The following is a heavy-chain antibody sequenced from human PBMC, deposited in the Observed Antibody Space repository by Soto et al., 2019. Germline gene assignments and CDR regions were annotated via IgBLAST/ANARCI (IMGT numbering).Heavy chain of an antibody. CDR2: ISGSGDRT. CDR1: GFTFDNYA. Sequence: EVQLLESGGGLVQPGGSLRISCTASGFTFDNYAMAWVRQAPGKGLEWVAGISGSGDRTNYVDSVQGRFTISRDNSKNRLNPQMKSLGAEDPALYYCAKDYGVRGIMTNLFDSWGQGTLVAVSS. J-gene: IGHJ5*01. D-gene: IGHD3-10*01. V-gene: IGHV3-23*01. CDR3: AKDYGVRGIMTNLFDS.